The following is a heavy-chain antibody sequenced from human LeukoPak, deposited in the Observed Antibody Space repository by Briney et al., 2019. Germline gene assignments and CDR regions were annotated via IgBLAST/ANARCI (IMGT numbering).Heavy chain of an antibody. J-gene: IGHJ4*02. D-gene: IGHD3-22*01. CDR3: ARDQGGIVVVTLPWPPDY. Sequence: GSSVKVSCKASGGTFSSYAISWVRQAPGQGLEWMGRIIPNLGIANYAQKFQGRVTITADESTSTAYMELSSLRSEDTAVYYCARDQGGIVVVTLPWPPDYWGQGTLVTVSS. CDR2: IIPNLGIA. V-gene: IGHV1-69*04. CDR1: GGTFSSYA.